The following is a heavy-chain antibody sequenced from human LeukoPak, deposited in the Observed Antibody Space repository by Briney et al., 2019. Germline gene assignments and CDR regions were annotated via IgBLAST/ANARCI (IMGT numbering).Heavy chain of an antibody. D-gene: IGHD3-22*01. CDR3: ARTYDSSGYEEY. V-gene: IGHV1-69*02. J-gene: IGHJ4*02. CDR2: IIPILGIA. CDR1: GGTFSSYT. Sequence: VASVKVSCKASGGTFSSYTISWVRQAPGQGLEWLGRIIPILGIANYAQKFQGRVTITADKSTSTAYMELSSLRSEDTAVYYCARTYDSSGYEEYWGQGTLVTVSS.